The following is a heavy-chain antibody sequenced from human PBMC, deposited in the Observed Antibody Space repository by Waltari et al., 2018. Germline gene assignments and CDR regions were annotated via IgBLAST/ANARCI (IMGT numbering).Heavy chain of an antibody. CDR1: GFTFGDYS. V-gene: IGHV3-21*02. J-gene: IGHJ4*02. CDR2: ISGTSSAI. CDR3: AREGESGWQWLPLY. Sequence: EVQLVESGGGLVKPGGSRRLSFAAAGFTFGDYSMNWVRQAPGTGLEWVACISGTSSAIRYAESMKGRFTISRDNAENSLFLQMNSLRVEDTAVYYCAREGESGWQWLPLYWGQGTQVTVSS. D-gene: IGHD6-19*01.